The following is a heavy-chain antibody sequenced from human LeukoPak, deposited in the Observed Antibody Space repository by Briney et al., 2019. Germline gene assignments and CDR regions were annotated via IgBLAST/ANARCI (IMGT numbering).Heavy chain of an antibody. CDR2: ISFSGST. V-gene: IGHV4-59*01. D-gene: IGHD1-26*01. CDR3: ARDHIVGAPRRAFDV. CDR1: GGSISSYY. Sequence: PSETLSLTCTVSGGSISSYYWSWIRQPPGKGLEWIGYISFSGSTNYNPSLRGRVTISGDTSRNQFSLKLNSVTAADTAVYYCARDHIVGAPRRAFDVWGQGTMVTVSS. J-gene: IGHJ3*01.